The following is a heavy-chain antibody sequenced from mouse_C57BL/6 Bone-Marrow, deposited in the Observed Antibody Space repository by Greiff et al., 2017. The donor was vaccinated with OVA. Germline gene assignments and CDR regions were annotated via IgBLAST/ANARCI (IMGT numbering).Heavy chain of an antibody. Sequence: VQLKESGEGLVKPGGSLKLSCAASGFTFSSYAMSWVRQTPEKRLEWVAYISSGGDYIYYADTVKGRFTISRDNARNTLYLQMSSLKSEDTAMYYCTRVSYSNYGDYAMDYWGQGTSVTVSS. CDR1: GFTFSSYA. J-gene: IGHJ4*01. V-gene: IGHV5-9-1*02. CDR3: TRVSYSNYGDYAMDY. CDR2: ISSGGDYI. D-gene: IGHD2-5*01.